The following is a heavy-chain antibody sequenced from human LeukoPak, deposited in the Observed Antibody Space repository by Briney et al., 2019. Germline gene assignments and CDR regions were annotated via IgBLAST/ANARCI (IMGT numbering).Heavy chain of an antibody. CDR1: GGSISSSY. CDR3: ARQYSTNWYDDRGWFDP. CDR2: IYYSGST. Sequence: SETLSLTCTVSGGSISSSYWGWIRQPPGKGLEWIGSIYYSGSTYYNTSLKSRVTISVDTSKNQFSLKLSSVTAADTAFYYCARQYSTNWYDDRGWFDPWGQGTLVTVSS. D-gene: IGHD6-13*01. J-gene: IGHJ5*02. V-gene: IGHV4-39*01.